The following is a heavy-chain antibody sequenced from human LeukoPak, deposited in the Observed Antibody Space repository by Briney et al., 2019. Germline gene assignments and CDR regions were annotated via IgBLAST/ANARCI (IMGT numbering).Heavy chain of an antibody. D-gene: IGHD6-13*01. CDR1: GFTVSSNY. CDR3: ARWGMGAAAGTAVFDY. J-gene: IGHJ4*02. V-gene: IGHV3-66*01. CDR2: LYSGGST. Sequence: GGSLRLSCAASGFTVSSNYMSWVRQAPGKGLEWVSILYSGGSTYYADSVKGRFTISRDNSKNTMYLQMNSLRAEDTAVYYCARWGMGAAAGTAVFDYWGQGTLVTVSS.